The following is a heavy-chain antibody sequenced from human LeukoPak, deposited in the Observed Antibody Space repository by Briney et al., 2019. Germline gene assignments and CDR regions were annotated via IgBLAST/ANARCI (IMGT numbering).Heavy chain of an antibody. CDR1: GFTFSSYA. D-gene: IGHD3-10*01. CDR3: ANNYYGSGSYYPFTPGPFDY. J-gene: IGHJ4*02. V-gene: IGHV3-23*01. Sequence: GGSLRLSCAASGFTFSSYAMSWVRQAPGKGLEWVSAISGSGGSTYYADSVKGRFTISRDNSKNTLYLQMNGLRAEDTAVYYCANNYYGSGSYYPFTPGPFDYWGQGTLVTVSS. CDR2: ISGSGGST.